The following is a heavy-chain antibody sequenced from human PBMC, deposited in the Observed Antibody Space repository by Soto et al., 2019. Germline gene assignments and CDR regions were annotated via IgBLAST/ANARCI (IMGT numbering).Heavy chain of an antibody. V-gene: IGHV3-23*01. D-gene: IGHD1-7*01. CDR2: MSGSSSTT. Sequence: GGALRLSSATSGLTFRNYAISWVRQAPGGGLEWVSSMSGSSSTTYYADSVRGRFTISRDRSKNTLYLQMSSLRAEDTALYYCAKNQERELPRVIDFWGQGTLVTVSS. CDR3: AKNQERELPRVIDF. CDR1: GLTFRNYA. J-gene: IGHJ4*02.